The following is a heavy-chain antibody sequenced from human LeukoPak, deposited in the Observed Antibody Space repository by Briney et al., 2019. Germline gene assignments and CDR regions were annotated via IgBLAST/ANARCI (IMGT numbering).Heavy chain of an antibody. Sequence: SQTLSLTCAVSGGSISSGAYSWSWIRQPPGKGLEWIGYIYHSGSTYYNPSLKSRVTISVDTSKNQFSLKLSSVTAADTAVYYCARETPNYGVGYWGQGTLVTVSS. CDR2: IYHSGST. D-gene: IGHD4-17*01. J-gene: IGHJ4*02. CDR1: GGSISSGAYS. V-gene: IGHV4-30-2*05. CDR3: ARETPNYGVGY.